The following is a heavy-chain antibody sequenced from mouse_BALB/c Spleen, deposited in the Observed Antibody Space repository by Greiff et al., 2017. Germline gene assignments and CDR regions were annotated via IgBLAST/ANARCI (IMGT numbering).Heavy chain of an antibody. V-gene: IGHV5-12-2*01. CDR2: ISNGGGST. J-gene: IGHJ3*01. CDR3: ARAGDYGYDEGVWFAY. CDR1: GFTFSSYT. D-gene: IGHD2-2*01. Sequence: EVQLVESGGGLVQPGGSLKLSCAASGFTFSSYTMSWVRQTPEKRLEWVAYISNGGGSTYYPDTVKGRFTISRDNAKNTLYLQMSSLKSEDTAMYYCARAGDYGYDEGVWFAYWGQGTLVTVSA.